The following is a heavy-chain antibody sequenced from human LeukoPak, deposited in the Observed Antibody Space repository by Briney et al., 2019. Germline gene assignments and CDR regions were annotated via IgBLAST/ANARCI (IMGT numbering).Heavy chain of an antibody. V-gene: IGHV3-30*02. D-gene: IGHD3-22*01. CDR2: IRFDGSNK. CDR3: AKDNYYDSSGYYYDYYYYMDV. CDR1: GFTFSSYA. J-gene: IGHJ6*03. Sequence: GGSLRLSCAASGFTFSSYAMHWVRQAPGKGLEWVAFIRFDGSNKYYADSVKGRFTISRDNSKNTLYLQMNSLRAEDTAVYYCAKDNYYDSSGYYYDYYYYMDVWGKGTTVTVSS.